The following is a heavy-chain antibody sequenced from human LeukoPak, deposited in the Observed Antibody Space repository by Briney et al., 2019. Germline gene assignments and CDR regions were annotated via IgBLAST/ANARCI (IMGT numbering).Heavy chain of an antibody. D-gene: IGHD2-15*01. J-gene: IGHJ3*02. Sequence: RASVNVSCKASGGTFSSYAISWVRQAPGQGLEWMGGIIPIFGTANYAQKFQGRVTITADESTSTAYMELSSLRSEDTAVYYCARGAPPKDWHAFDIWGQGTMVTVSS. CDR1: GGTFSSYA. CDR3: ARGAPPKDWHAFDI. CDR2: IIPIFGTA. V-gene: IGHV1-69*01.